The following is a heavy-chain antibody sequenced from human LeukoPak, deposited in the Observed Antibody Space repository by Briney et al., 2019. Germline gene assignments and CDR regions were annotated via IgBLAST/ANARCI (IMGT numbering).Heavy chain of an antibody. CDR1: GFTFSNYG. D-gene: IGHD5-12*01. CDR2: IWYNGSNK. J-gene: IGHJ4*02. V-gene: IGHV3-33*01. CDR3: AREVAV. Sequence: PGGSLRLSCAASGFTFSNYGMQWVRQAPGKGLEWVAVIWYNGSNKLYANSVKGRFTISRDNSKNTLYLQMDNLRVDDTAVYYCAREVAVWGQGTLVTVSS.